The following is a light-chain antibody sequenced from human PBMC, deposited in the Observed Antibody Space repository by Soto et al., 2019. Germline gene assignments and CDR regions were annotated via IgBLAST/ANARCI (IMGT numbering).Light chain of an antibody. CDR2: EGN. Sequence: QSVLAQPASVSGSPGQSITISCTGTSNDVGSYDLVSWYQQHPGKAPKLIVYEGNKRPSGVSDRFSDSKSGNTASLTISGLQAEDEADYYCCSYAGGASYVFGTGTRSPS. J-gene: IGLJ1*01. CDR3: CSYAGGASYV. V-gene: IGLV2-23*01. CDR1: SNDVGSYDL.